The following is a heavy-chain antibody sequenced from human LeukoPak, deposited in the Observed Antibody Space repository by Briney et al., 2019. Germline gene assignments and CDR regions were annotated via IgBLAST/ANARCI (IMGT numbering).Heavy chain of an antibody. J-gene: IGHJ5*02. CDR3: ASVMGGYNWFDP. CDR1: GYTFTGYY. Sequence: ASVKVSCKASGYTFTGYYMHWVRQAPGQGLEWMEWINPNSGGTNYAQKFQGRVTMTRDTSISTAYMELSRLRSDDTAVYYCASVMGGYNWFDPWGQGTLVTVSS. CDR2: INPNSGGT. V-gene: IGHV1-2*02. D-gene: IGHD1-26*01.